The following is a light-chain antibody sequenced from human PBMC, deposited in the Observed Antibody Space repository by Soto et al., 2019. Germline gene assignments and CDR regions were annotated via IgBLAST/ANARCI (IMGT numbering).Light chain of an antibody. Sequence: QSVLTQSPSASGSPGQSVTISCTGTSSDIGGYNSVSWYQQHPGKAPKVMIYDVTKRPSGVPDRFSGSKSGNTASLTVSALQAEDEADYYCSSFTAGNNFVFGTGTKVAVL. CDR1: SSDIGGYNS. V-gene: IGLV2-8*01. J-gene: IGLJ1*01. CDR2: DVT. CDR3: SSFTAGNNFV.